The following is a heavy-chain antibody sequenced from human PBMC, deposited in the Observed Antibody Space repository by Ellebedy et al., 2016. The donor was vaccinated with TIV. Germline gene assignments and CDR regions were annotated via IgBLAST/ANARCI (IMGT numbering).Heavy chain of an antibody. CDR3: ARHDSSGYDAFDI. CDR2: INPSGGST. Sequence: ASVKVSCKASGYTFTSYYMHWVRQAPGQGLEWMGLINPSGGSTSYAQKFQGRGTMTRDTSTSTVYMELSSLRSEDTAVYYCARHDSSGYDAFDIWGQGTMVTVSS. CDR1: GYTFTSYY. J-gene: IGHJ3*02. D-gene: IGHD3-22*01. V-gene: IGHV1-46*03.